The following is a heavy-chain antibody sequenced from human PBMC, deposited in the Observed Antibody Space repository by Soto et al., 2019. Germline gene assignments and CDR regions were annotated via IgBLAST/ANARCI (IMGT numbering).Heavy chain of an antibody. J-gene: IGHJ6*02. Sequence: QVPLVQSGAEVKKPGASVKVSCKASGYTFTSYDINWVRQATGQGLEWMGWMNPNSGNTGYAQKFQGRVTMTRNTSISTAYMELSSLRSEDTAVYYCARVVVGATWAGVYYYYGMDVWGQGTTVTVSS. CDR2: MNPNSGNT. CDR3: ARVVVGATWAGVYYYYGMDV. D-gene: IGHD1-26*01. V-gene: IGHV1-8*01. CDR1: GYTFTSYD.